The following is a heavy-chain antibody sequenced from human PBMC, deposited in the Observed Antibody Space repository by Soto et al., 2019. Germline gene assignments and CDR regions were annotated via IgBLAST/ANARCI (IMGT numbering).Heavy chain of an antibody. Sequence: QVQLVQSGAEVKKPGASVKVSCKASGYTFTSYGISWVRQAPGQGLEWMGWISAYNGNTNYAQKLQGRVTMTTDTSMSTAYMELRSLRSDDTAVYFCARDGICSGGRCYLWKVDYWGQGTLVTVSS. CDR1: GYTFTSYG. D-gene: IGHD2-15*01. V-gene: IGHV1-18*01. J-gene: IGHJ4*02. CDR3: ARDGICSGGRCYLWKVDY. CDR2: ISAYNGNT.